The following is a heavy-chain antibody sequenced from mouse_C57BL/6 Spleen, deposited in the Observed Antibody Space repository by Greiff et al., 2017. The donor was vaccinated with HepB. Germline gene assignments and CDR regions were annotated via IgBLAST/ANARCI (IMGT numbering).Heavy chain of an antibody. J-gene: IGHJ3*01. CDR1: GFTFSDYG. CDR2: ISSGSSTI. V-gene: IGHV5-17*01. D-gene: IGHD2-4*01. Sequence: LVESGGGLVKPGGSLKLSCAASGFTFSDYGMHWVRQAPEKGLEWVAYISSGSSTIYYADTVKGRFTISRDNAKNTLFLQMTSLRSEDTAMYYCARSDDYDPFAYWGQGTLVTVSA. CDR3: ARSDDYDPFAY.